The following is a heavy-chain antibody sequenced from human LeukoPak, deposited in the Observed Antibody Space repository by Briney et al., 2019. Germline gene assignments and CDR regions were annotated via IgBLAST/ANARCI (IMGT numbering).Heavy chain of an antibody. CDR2: IYPDDSDT. CDR1: GYSFPSYW. J-gene: IGHJ4*02. CDR3: ARQNYFGSGSYLMGSDY. V-gene: IGHV5-51*01. Sequence: GESLKISCKGSGYSFPSYWIGWVRQMPGKGLEWMGIIYPDDSDTRYSPSFQGQVTISADKSISTAYLQWSSLKASDTAMYYCARQNYFGSGSYLMGSDYWGQGTLVTVSS. D-gene: IGHD3-10*01.